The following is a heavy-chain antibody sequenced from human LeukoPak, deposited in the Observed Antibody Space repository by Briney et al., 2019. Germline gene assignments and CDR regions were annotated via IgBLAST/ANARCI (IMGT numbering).Heavy chain of an antibody. D-gene: IGHD5-18*01. J-gene: IGHJ4*02. CDR2: INPNSGDT. Sequence: EASVKVSCKASGGTFSSYAISWVRQAPGQGLEWMGWINPNSGDTNYAQKFQDRVTMTRDTSLSAAYMELSRLRSDDTAVYHCARGHYGYVDYWGQGSLVTVSS. CDR3: ARGHYGYVDY. CDR1: GGTFSSYA. V-gene: IGHV1-2*02.